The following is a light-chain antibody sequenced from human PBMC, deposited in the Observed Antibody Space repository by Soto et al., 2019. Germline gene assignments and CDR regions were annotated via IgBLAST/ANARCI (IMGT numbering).Light chain of an antibody. J-gene: IGKJ2*01. CDR2: AAS. Sequence: DIQMTQSPSSLSASVGDRVTITCRASQGISTYLAWYQQKPGKVPKLLIDAASTLHSGVPSRFSGSGSGTDFTLTISSLQPEDVATYYCQKYNSAPHTFGQGTKLEIK. V-gene: IGKV1-27*01. CDR3: QKYNSAPHT. CDR1: QGISTY.